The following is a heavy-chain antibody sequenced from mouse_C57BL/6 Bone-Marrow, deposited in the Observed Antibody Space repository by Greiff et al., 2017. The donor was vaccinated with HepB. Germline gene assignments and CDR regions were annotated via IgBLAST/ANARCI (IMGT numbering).Heavy chain of an antibody. CDR3: ARISDYYGSSHWYFDV. CDR1: DSEVFPIAY. J-gene: IGHJ1*03. V-gene: IGHV15-2*01. Sequence: QVQLQQSGSELRSPGSSVKLSCKDFDSEVFPIAYMSWVRQKPGHGFEWIGGILPSIGRTIYGEKFEDKATLDADTLSNTAYLELNSLTSEDSAIYYCARISDYYGSSHWYFDVWGTGTTVTVSS. CDR2: ILPSIGRT. D-gene: IGHD1-1*01.